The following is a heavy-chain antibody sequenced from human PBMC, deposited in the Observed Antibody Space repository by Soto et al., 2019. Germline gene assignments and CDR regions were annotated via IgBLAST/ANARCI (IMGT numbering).Heavy chain of an antibody. CDR1: GGSISSHY. Sequence: SETLPLTWTVSGGSISSHYWILLRQPQGKRLEWIGYVHNSGSTNYNPSLKSRVTISVDTSKNQFSLKLSSVTAEDTAVYYCARETRSGYDSLLDYWGQGTLVTVSS. CDR3: ARETRSGYDSLLDY. D-gene: IGHD5-12*01. V-gene: IGHV4-59*11. CDR2: VHNSGST. J-gene: IGHJ4*02.